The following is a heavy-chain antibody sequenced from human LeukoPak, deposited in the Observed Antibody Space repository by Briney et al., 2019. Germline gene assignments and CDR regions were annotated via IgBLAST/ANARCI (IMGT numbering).Heavy chain of an antibody. V-gene: IGHV1-2*06. J-gene: IGHJ6*02. Sequence: ASVKVSCKASGYTFTGYYMHWVRQAPGQGLEWMGRINPNSGGANYAQKFQGRVTMTRDTSISTAYMELSSLRSDDTAVYYCAREQPADNYYGIDVWGQGTTVTVSS. CDR3: AREQPADNYYGIDV. CDR2: INPNSGGA. D-gene: IGHD2-2*01. CDR1: GYTFTGYY.